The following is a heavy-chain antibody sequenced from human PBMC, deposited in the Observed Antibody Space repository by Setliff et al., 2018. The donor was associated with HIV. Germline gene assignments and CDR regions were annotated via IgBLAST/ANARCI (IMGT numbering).Heavy chain of an antibody. D-gene: IGHD3-3*01. J-gene: IGHJ4*02. Sequence: LSLTCTVSGGSIHNYYWSWIRQPPGKGLEWIGYIYYSGSTNYNPSLKSRVTISVHTSKNQFSLNLSSVTAADTAVYYCARPSLGIGGGSKFDSWGQGTLVTVSS. CDR1: GGSIHNYY. CDR2: IYYSGST. CDR3: ARPSLGIGGGSKFDS. V-gene: IGHV4-59*08.